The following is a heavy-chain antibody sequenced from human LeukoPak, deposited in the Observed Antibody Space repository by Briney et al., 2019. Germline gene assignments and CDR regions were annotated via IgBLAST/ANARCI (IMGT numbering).Heavy chain of an antibody. CDR2: IYTSGST. V-gene: IGHV4-4*07. CDR3: ARGHGDPRFDY. J-gene: IGHJ4*02. D-gene: IGHD4-17*01. CDR1: GGSISSYY. Sequence: SETLSLTCTVSGGSISSYYWSWIRQPPGKGLEWIGRIYTSGSTNYNPPLKSRVAMSVDTSKNQFSLKLSSVTAADTAVYYCARGHGDPRFDYWGQGTLVTVSS.